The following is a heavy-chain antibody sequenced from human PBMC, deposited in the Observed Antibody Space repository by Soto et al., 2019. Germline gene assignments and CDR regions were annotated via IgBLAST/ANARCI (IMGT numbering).Heavy chain of an antibody. J-gene: IGHJ5*02. CDR2: INPSGGST. CDR3: ARDRVLQNWFDP. CDR1: GYTFTSYY. Sequence: GASVKVSSKASGYTFTSYYMHWVGQAPGQGLEWMGIINPSGGSTSYAQKFQGRVTMTRDTSTSTVYMELSSLRSEDTAVYYCARDRVLQNWFDPWGQGTLVTVSS. V-gene: IGHV1-46*01. D-gene: IGHD3-10*01.